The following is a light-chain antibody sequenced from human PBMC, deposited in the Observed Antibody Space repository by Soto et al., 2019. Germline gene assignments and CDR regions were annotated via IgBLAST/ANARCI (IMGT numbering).Light chain of an antibody. CDR1: SSDVGGYNY. CDR3: RSYAGSNDCYV. V-gene: IGLV2-8*01. Sequence: SALTQPPSASGSPGQSVTISCTGTSSDVGGYNYVSWYQQHPGKAPKLMIYEVSKRPSGVPDRYSGSKSGNTASLTISGLQTEDEADYFCRSYAGSNDCYVFGTGTKVTVL. CDR2: EVS. J-gene: IGLJ1*01.